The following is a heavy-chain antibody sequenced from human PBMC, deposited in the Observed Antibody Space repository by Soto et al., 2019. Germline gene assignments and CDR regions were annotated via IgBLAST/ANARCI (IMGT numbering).Heavy chain of an antibody. D-gene: IGHD3-3*01. CDR3: ARGGIFGVAIIDTFDY. Sequence: QVQLVQSGPEVEKPGASVKVSCKASGYTFTSYGINWVRQAPGQGLEWMGWISAYNGNTNYAQNFQGRVTMTTDTSTITAFMELRSLRSDDTAVYYCARGGIFGVAIIDTFDYWGQGTLVTVSS. CDR1: GYTFTSYG. V-gene: IGHV1-18*01. J-gene: IGHJ4*02. CDR2: ISAYNGNT.